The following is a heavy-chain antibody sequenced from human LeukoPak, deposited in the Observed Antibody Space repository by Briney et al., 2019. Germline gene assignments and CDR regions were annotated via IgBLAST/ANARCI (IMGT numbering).Heavy chain of an antibody. V-gene: IGHV1-46*01. CDR2: INPTGTAT. CDR3: ARAAVTTRSYYYYYMDV. D-gene: IGHD4-17*01. J-gene: IGHJ6*03. Sequence: GASVKVSCKASGYTFINHWMHWVRQAPGQGLEWVGLINPTGTATLYAQKFQGRVTITRNTSISTAYMELSSLRSEDTAVYYCARAAVTTRSYYYYYMDVWGKGTTVTISS. CDR1: GYTFINHW.